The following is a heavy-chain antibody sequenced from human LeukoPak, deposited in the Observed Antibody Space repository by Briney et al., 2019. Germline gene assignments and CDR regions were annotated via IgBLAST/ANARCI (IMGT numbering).Heavy chain of an antibody. J-gene: IGHJ5*02. CDR1: GYTFTSYG. Sequence: ASVKVSCKASGYTFTSYGISWVRQAPGQGLKWMGWISAYNGNTNYAQKLQGRVTMTTDTSTSTAYMELRSLRSDDTAVYYCARGGSRAVAGTRWFDPWGQGTLVTVSS. V-gene: IGHV1-18*01. D-gene: IGHD6-19*01. CDR3: ARGGSRAVAGTRWFDP. CDR2: ISAYNGNT.